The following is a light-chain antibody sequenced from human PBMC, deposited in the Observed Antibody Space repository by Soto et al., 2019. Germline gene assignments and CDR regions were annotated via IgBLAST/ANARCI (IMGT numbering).Light chain of an antibody. Sequence: EIVLTHSPATLSLYPGERATLSCRASQSVSSYLAWYRQKPGQAPRLLIYDASSRATGIPDRFSGSGSGTDFTLTISRLEPEDFAVYYCQQYGSTPRTFGQGTKVDIK. J-gene: IGKJ1*01. CDR2: DAS. CDR1: QSVSSY. V-gene: IGKV3-20*01. CDR3: QQYGSTPRT.